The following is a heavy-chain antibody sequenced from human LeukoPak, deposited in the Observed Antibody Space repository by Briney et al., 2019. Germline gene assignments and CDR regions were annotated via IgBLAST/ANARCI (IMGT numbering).Heavy chain of an antibody. V-gene: IGHV1-46*01. J-gene: IGHJ4*02. D-gene: IGHD6-19*01. CDR3: ARGGSLAAAPHRYYFDY. CDR1: GYTFTSYY. Sequence: ASVKVSCKASGYTFTSYYMHWVRQAPGQGLEWMGIINPSGGSTTYAQKFQGRVTMTRDTSTSTVYMELSSLRSEDTAVFYCARGGSLAAAPHRYYFDYWGQGTPVTVSS. CDR2: INPSGGST.